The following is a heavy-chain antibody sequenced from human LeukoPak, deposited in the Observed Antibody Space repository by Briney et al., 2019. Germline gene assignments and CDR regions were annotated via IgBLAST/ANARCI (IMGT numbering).Heavy chain of an antibody. CDR1: GFTFSSYA. CDR2: ISGSGGST. V-gene: IGHV3-23*01. J-gene: IGHJ6*02. Sequence: PGGSLRLSCAASGFTFSSYAMSWVRQAPGKGLEWVSAISGSGGSTYYADSVKGRFTISRDNSKNTLYLQMNSLRAEDTAVYYCAKGDGPLGYCSGGSCYNYYYGMDVWGQGTTVTVSS. D-gene: IGHD2-15*01. CDR3: AKGDGPLGYCSGGSCYNYYYGMDV.